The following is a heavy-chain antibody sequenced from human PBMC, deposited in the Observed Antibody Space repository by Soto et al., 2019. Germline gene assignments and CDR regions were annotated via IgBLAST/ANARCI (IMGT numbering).Heavy chain of an antibody. D-gene: IGHD5-18*01. J-gene: IGHJ6*02. CDR1: GFTFSSYG. CDR3: ARDLTGYSYGYVPSYYYYGMDV. V-gene: IGHV3-33*01. CDR2: IWYDGSNK. Sequence: LRLSCAASGFTFSSYGMHWVRQAPGKGLEWVAVIWYDGSNKYYADSVKGRFTISRDNSKNTLYLQMNSLRAEDTAVYYCARDLTGYSYGYVPSYYYYGMDVWGQGT.